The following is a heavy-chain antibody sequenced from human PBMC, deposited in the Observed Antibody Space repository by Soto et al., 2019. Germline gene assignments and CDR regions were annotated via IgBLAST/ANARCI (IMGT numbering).Heavy chain of an antibody. Sequence: QVQLQESGPGLVKPSETLSLTCTVSGGSINTYYWSWIRQAPGKGLEWIGYVYSSGSTNYNPSFKSRVSISPDTSNNQLALNLTSVTAADTALYYCARRGGHGSNFFDSWGQGALVSVSS. CDR2: VYSSGST. J-gene: IGHJ4*01. D-gene: IGHD5-12*01. V-gene: IGHV4-59*08. CDR1: GGSINTYY. CDR3: ARRGGHGSNFFDS.